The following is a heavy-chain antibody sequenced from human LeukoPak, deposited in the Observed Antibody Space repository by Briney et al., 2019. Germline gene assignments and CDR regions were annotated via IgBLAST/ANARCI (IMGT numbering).Heavy chain of an antibody. Sequence: GGSLRLSCAASGFTFSSYGMSWVRQAPGKGLEWVSAISGSGDRTYYADSVKGRFTISRDNSKNTLYLQMNSLRAEDTAVYYCAKGGRVGGGITMIRGVRNFYHYMDVWGKGTTVIISS. V-gene: IGHV3-23*01. CDR3: AKGGRVGGGITMIRGVRNFYHYMDV. D-gene: IGHD3-10*01. J-gene: IGHJ6*03. CDR1: GFTFSSYG. CDR2: ISGSGDRT.